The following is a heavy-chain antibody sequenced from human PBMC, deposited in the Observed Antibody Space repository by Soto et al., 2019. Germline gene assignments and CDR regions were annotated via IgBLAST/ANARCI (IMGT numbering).Heavy chain of an antibody. D-gene: IGHD3-22*01. CDR3: ARVKYYYDSSGPGDY. V-gene: IGHV1-2*02. CDR1: GYTFTGYY. Sequence: ASVKVSCKASGYTFTGYYMHWVRQAPGQGLEWMGWINPNSGSTNYAQKFQGRVTMTRDTSISTAYMELSRLRSDDTAVYYCARVKYYYDSSGPGDYWGQGTLVTVSS. CDR2: INPNSGST. J-gene: IGHJ4*02.